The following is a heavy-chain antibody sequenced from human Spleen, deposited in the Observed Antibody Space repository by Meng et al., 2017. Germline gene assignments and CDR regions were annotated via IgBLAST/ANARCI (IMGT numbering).Heavy chain of an antibody. CDR3: VREQVMSGTGLSYWYFDL. V-gene: IGHV3-23*01. Sequence: GGSLRLSCAASGFSFSSSGMGWVRQAPGKGLEGVSSISGYGGNTYYSDSVKGRLTISRDNSKSTLHLQMDSLRAEDTAIYYCVREQVMSGTGLSYWYFDLWGRGTLVTVSS. CDR2: ISGYGGNT. D-gene: IGHD1-1*01. J-gene: IGHJ2*01. CDR1: GFSFSSSG.